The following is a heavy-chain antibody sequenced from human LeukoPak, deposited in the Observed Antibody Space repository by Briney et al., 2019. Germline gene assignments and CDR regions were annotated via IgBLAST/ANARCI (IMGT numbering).Heavy chain of an antibody. CDR2: IYTSGST. Sequence: SQTLSLTCTVSGGSISSGSYYWSWIRQPAGKGLEWIGRIYTSGSTNYNPSLKSRVTISVGTSKNQFSLKLSSVTAADTAVYYCARGDDSSGYEFAYWGQGTLVTVSS. CDR3: ARGDDSSGYEFAY. V-gene: IGHV4-61*02. CDR1: GGSISSGSYY. D-gene: IGHD3-22*01. J-gene: IGHJ4*02.